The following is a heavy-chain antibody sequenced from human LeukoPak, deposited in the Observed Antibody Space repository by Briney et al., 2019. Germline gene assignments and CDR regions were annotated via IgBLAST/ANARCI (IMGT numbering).Heavy chain of an antibody. CDR2: INPNSGGT. Sequence: ASVTVSFKASGYTFTGYYMHWVRQAPGQGREGMGWINPNSGGTNYAQKFQGRVTMTRDTSISTAYMELSRLRSDDTAVYYCARDYGDYELVYWGQGTLVTVSS. J-gene: IGHJ4*02. CDR3: ARDYGDYELVY. CDR1: GYTFTGYY. D-gene: IGHD4-17*01. V-gene: IGHV1-2*02.